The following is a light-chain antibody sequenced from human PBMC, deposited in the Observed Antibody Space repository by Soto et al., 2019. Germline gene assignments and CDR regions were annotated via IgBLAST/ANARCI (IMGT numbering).Light chain of an antibody. Sequence: EIVLTQSPGTLSLSPGERATLSCRASQSVSSSYLAWYQQKPGQAPRLLIYGASSRATGIPDRFSGSGSGTDFTLTISRLEPDDFATYYCQQRSNWPLTFGQGTRLEI. J-gene: IGKJ5*01. CDR3: QQRSNWPLT. CDR1: QSVSSSY. CDR2: GAS. V-gene: IGKV3D-20*02.